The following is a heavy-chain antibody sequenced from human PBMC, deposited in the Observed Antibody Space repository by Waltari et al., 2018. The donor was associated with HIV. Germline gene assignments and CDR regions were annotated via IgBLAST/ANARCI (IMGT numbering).Heavy chain of an antibody. V-gene: IGHV1-2*02. CDR3: ARDKTNTWYGGVDV. Sequence: QVQLVQAAAEVQKPGASVRVSCEASGSTFPGYSIHWVRPPPGPGPEWMGGINPNSGDTNYAQNFQGRFTLTRDTSFSTAYMELSGLRLDDTAVYYCARDKTNTWYGGVDVWGQGTTVTVSS. CDR1: GSTFPGYS. CDR2: INPNSGDT. D-gene: IGHD3-10*01. J-gene: IGHJ6*02.